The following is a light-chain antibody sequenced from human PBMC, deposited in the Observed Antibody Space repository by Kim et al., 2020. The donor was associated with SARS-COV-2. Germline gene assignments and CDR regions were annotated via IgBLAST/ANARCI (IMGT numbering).Light chain of an antibody. J-gene: IGKJ1*01. CDR3: QQYKSYPWT. Sequence: SVGDRVTITCRASQSISIWLAWYQQKPGKAPNLLIYDASSLETGVPSRFSGSESGTEFTLTITNLQPDDFATYYCQQYKSYPWTFGQGTKVDIK. CDR2: DAS. CDR1: QSISIW. V-gene: IGKV1-5*01.